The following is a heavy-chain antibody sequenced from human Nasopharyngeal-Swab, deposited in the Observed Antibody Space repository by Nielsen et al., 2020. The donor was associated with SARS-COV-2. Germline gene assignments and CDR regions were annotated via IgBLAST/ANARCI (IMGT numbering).Heavy chain of an antibody. Sequence: GESLKISCAASGFTFRSYAISWVRQAPGKGLEWVSVISGSDHTTYYADSVKGRFTISRDNSKNTLYLQMNSLRAEDTAVYYCAKGGSNYLGGYWGQGTLVTVSS. CDR3: AKGGSNYLGGY. D-gene: IGHD4-11*01. J-gene: IGHJ4*02. CDR2: ISGSDHTT. V-gene: IGHV3-23*01. CDR1: GFTFRSYA.